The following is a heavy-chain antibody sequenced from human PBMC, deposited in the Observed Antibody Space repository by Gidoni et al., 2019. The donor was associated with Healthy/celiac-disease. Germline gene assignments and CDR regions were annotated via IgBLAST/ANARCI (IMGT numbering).Heavy chain of an antibody. CDR2: ISYDGSNK. J-gene: IGHJ6*03. CDR3: AGSYYYYYMDV. CDR1: GLTFSSYA. V-gene: IGHV3-30-3*01. Sequence: QVQLVESGGGVVQPGRSLRLPCAASGLTFSSYAMRWVRQAPGKGLEWVAVISYDGSNKYYADSVKGRFTISRDNSKNTLYLQMNSLRAEDTAVYYCAGSYYYYYMDVWGKGTTVTVSS.